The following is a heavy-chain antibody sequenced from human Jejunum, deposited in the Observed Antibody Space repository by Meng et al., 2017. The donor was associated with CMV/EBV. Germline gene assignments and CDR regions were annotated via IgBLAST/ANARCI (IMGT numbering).Heavy chain of an antibody. CDR1: GYIFTDYY. J-gene: IGHJ6*02. Sequence: KASGYIFTDYYIHWVRQAPGQGLEWMAIINPSGYNTNYTQKFQGRITVTRDMSTRTVYMELKDLRFEDTAVYYCAKEGVLYGMDVWGQGTTVTVSS. CDR2: INPSGYNT. D-gene: IGHD4/OR15-4a*01. V-gene: IGHV1-46*01. CDR3: AKEGVLYGMDV.